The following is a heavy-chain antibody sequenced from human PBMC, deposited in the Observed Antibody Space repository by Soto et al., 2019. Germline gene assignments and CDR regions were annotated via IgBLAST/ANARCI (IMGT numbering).Heavy chain of an antibody. Sequence: GGSLRLSCAASGFTFSTCSMNWVRQAPGKGLEWVSYISSSSSTIFYTDSVKGRFTVSRDNSKNTLYLQMNSLRAEDTAVYYCARRSSGWYFDYWGQGTLVTVSS. V-gene: IGHV3-48*01. J-gene: IGHJ4*02. D-gene: IGHD6-19*01. CDR1: GFTFSTCS. CDR2: ISSSSSTI. CDR3: ARRSSGWYFDY.